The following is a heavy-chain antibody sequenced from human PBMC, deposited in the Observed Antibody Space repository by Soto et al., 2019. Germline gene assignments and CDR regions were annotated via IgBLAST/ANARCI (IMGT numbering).Heavy chain of an antibody. Sequence: PGGSLRLSCAGSGFTFRSYAMTWVRQAPGKGLEWVSTLSDSGGHTYYADSVKGRFTISRDNPKNTLYLQMNSLRAEDTAVYYCAKDSQSVSVSAARVYGMDVWGQGTTGPVS. CDR2: LSDSGGHT. J-gene: IGHJ6*02. D-gene: IGHD2-2*01. CDR1: GFTFRSYA. CDR3: AKDSQSVSVSAARVYGMDV. V-gene: IGHV3-23*01.